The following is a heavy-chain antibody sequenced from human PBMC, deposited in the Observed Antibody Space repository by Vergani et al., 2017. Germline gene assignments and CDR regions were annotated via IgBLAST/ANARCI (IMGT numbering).Heavy chain of an antibody. CDR1: GFTFNRYG. J-gene: IGHJ4*02. CDR2: VLFDGSNK. CDR3: ARDLAYCHEGSCAL. V-gene: IGHV3-30*02. Sequence: QVQLVQSGGGVVQPGGSLRLSCVASGFTFNRYGMQWVRQAPGKGLEWVAYVLFDGSNKYYADSVKGRFIVSRDNSNDALYLQMNSLRTDDTAVYYCARDLAYCHEGSCALWGQGSVVTVSS. D-gene: IGHD2-15*01.